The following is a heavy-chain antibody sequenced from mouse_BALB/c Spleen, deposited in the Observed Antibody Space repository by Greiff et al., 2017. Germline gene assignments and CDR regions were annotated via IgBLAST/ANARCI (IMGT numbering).Heavy chain of an antibody. D-gene: IGHD2-3*01. CDR3: AREDDGYYWYFDV. Sequence: EVQGVESGGGLVKPGGSLKLSCAASGFTFSSYAMSWVRQTPEKRLEWVASISSGGSTYYPDSVKGRFTISRDNARNILYLQMSSLRSEDTAMYYCAREDDGYYWYFDVWGAGTMVTVSS. CDR1: GFTFSSYA. V-gene: IGHV5-6-5*01. CDR2: ISSGGST. J-gene: IGHJ1*01.